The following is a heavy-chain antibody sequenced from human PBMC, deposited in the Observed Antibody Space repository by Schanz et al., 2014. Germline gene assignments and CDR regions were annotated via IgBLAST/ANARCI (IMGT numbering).Heavy chain of an antibody. CDR1: GFNFSSHW. CDR3: AREYASTWFESNVMAGRIDN. D-gene: IGHD2-8*01. V-gene: IGHV3-23*04. CDR2: ISGNGGST. Sequence: DVQLVESGGTLVRPGGSLRLSCAASGFNFSSHWMTWVRQAPGKGLEWVSAISGNGGSTYFADSVKGRFTISRDAAKDSLFLQMTSLRADDTAVYFCAREYASTWFESNVMAGRIDNWGQGTLVTVSS. J-gene: IGHJ4*02.